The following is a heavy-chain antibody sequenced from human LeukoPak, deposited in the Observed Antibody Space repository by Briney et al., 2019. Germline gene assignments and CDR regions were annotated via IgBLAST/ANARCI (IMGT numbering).Heavy chain of an antibody. CDR2: IYYSGST. V-gene: IGHV4-39*07. CDR3: ARVFTVPVGYYFDY. J-gene: IGHJ4*02. Sequence: SETLSLTCTVSGGSISSSSYYWGWIRQPPGKGLEWIGSIYYSGSTYYNPSLKSRVTISVDTSKNQFSLKLSSVTAADTAVYYCARVFTVPVGYYFDYWGQGTLVTVSS. D-gene: IGHD4-17*01. CDR1: GGSISSSSYY.